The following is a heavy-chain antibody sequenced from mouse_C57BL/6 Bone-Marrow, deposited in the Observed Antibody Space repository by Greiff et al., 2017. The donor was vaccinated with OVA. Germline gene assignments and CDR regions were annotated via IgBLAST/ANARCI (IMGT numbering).Heavy chain of an antibody. CDR3: ARGRLRFAY. CDR2: IYPRSGNT. D-gene: IGHD2-4*01. V-gene: IGHV1-81*01. CDR1: GYTFTSYG. Sequence: QVQLQQSGAELARPGASVKLSCKASGYTFTSYGISWVKQRTGQGLEWIGEIYPRSGNTYYNEKFKGKATLTADKSSSTAYMELRSLTSEDAAVYVCARGRLRFAYWGQGTLVTVSA. J-gene: IGHJ3*01.